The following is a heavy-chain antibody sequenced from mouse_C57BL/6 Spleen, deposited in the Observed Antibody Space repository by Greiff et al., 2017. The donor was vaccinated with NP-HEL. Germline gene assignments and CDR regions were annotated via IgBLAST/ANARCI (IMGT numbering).Heavy chain of an antibody. J-gene: IGHJ2*01. CDR3: ARKSYTLYYFDY. D-gene: IGHD2-12*01. CDR1: GFTFSDYG. V-gene: IGHV5-17*01. Sequence: EVNLVESGGGLVKPGGSLKLSCAASGFTFSDYGMHWVRQAPEKGLEWVAYISSGSSTIYYADTVKGRFTISRDNAKNTLFLQMTSLRSEDTAMYYCARKSYTLYYFDYWGQGTTLTVSS. CDR2: ISSGSSTI.